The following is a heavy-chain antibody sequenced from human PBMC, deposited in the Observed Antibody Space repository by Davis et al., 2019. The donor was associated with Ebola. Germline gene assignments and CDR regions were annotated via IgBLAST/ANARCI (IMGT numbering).Heavy chain of an antibody. CDR2: IYYSGST. V-gene: IGHV4-61*05. CDR3: ARGKNWEPFDY. J-gene: IGHJ4*02. Sequence: MPSETLSLTCTVSGGSISSSSYYWGWIRQPPGKGLEWIGYIYYSGSTNYNPSLKSRVTISVDTSKNQFSLKLSSVTAADTAVYYCARGKNWEPFDYWGQGTLVTVSS. D-gene: IGHD1-26*01. CDR1: GGSISSSSYY.